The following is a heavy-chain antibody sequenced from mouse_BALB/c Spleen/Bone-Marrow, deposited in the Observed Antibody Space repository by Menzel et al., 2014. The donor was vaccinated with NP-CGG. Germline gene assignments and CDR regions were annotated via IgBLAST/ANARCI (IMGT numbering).Heavy chain of an antibody. CDR3: TRGGNWDDFDY. CDR1: GFTFSSFG. V-gene: IGHV5-17*02. CDR2: ISSGSNYI. Sequence: EVKLVESGGGLVQPGGSRKLSCAASGFTFSSFGMHWVRQAPEKGLEWVAYISSGSNYIYYADTVKGRFTISRDNPNNTLFLQMTSLSSEDTARYYCTRGGNWDDFDYWGQGTTLTVSS. D-gene: IGHD4-1*01. J-gene: IGHJ2*01.